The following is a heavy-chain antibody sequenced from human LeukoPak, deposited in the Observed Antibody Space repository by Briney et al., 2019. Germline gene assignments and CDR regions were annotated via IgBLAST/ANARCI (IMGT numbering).Heavy chain of an antibody. CDR3: AKAQTGPFDY. J-gene: IGHJ4*02. D-gene: IGHD7-27*01. CDR1: GFIFNNYA. CDR2: ISWNSGSI. Sequence: GGSLRLSCAGSGFIFNNYAMHWVRQPPGKGLEWVSGISWNSGSIGYADSVKGRFTISRDNAKNSLYLQMNSLRAEDTALYYCAKAQTGPFDYWGQGTLVTVSS. V-gene: IGHV3-9*01.